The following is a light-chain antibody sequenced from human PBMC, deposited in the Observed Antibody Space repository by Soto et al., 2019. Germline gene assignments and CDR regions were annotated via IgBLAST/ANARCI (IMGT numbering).Light chain of an antibody. Sequence: QSVLTQPRSVSGSPGQSVTISCTGTSSDVGGYNYVSWYQQHPGKAPKLMIYDVSKWPSGVPDRFSGSKSGNTASLTISGLQAEVEADYYCCSYAGNSLWVFGGGTKLTVL. CDR2: DVS. V-gene: IGLV2-11*01. J-gene: IGLJ3*02. CDR3: CSYAGNSLWV. CDR1: SSDVGGYNY.